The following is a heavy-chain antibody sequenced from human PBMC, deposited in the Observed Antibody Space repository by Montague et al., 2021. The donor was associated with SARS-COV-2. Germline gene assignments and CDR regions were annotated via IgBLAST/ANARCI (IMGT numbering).Heavy chain of an antibody. J-gene: IGHJ4*02. Sequence: SETLSLTCAVYGGSFSDYYWSWIRQPPGKGLEWIGEITHRGTSKYNPSLKSRDSISLDTSKNQFSLYLSSVTAADTAVYYCARGRQHFNMIVVVMTGGEYYFDYWGQGTLVTVSS. CDR3: ARGRQHFNMIVVVMTGGEYYFDY. CDR1: GGSFSDYY. CDR2: ITHRGTS. V-gene: IGHV4-34*01. D-gene: IGHD3-22*01.